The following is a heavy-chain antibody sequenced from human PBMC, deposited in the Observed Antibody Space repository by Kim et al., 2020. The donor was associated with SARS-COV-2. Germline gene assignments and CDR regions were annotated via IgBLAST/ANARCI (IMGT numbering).Heavy chain of an antibody. D-gene: IGHD5-18*01. V-gene: IGHV3-66*01. CDR1: GLHVSNNY. J-gene: IGHJ3*02. CDR3: AACGNTGLICAFDI. Sequence: GGSLRLSCVASGLHVSNNYITWVRQAPGKGLEWVSVIYRGDTTYYVDSVKGRFTISRDNSKNTLYLQMNSLRVEDTALYYCAACGNTGLICAFDIWGQGTMVTVSS. CDR2: IYRGDTT.